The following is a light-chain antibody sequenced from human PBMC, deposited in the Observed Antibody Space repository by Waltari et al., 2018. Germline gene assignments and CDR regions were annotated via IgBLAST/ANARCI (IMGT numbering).Light chain of an antibody. CDR1: QDISNY. J-gene: IGKJ2*01. V-gene: IGKV1-33*01. CDR3: QHYDNLPPPSYT. CDR2: DAS. Sequence: DIQMTQSPSSLSASVGDRVTITCQASQDISNYLNWYQQKAGNAPKLLIYDASNLETGVPSRFSGGGSGKHFTFTISSLQPEDIATYYCQHYDNLPPPSYTFGQGTKLEIK.